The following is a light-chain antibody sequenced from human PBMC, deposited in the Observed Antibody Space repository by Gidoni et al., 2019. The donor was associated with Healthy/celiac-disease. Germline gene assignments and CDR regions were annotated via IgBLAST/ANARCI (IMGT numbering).Light chain of an antibody. CDR2: AAS. Sequence: DIQMTQSPSSLSASVGDRVTITCRASQSSSSYLHWYQQKPGKAPKLLIYAASSLQSGVPSRFSGSGSGTDFTLTISSLQPEDFATYYCQQGYSTPPWTFGQXTKVEIK. J-gene: IGKJ1*01. CDR3: QQGYSTPPWT. CDR1: QSSSSY. V-gene: IGKV1-39*01.